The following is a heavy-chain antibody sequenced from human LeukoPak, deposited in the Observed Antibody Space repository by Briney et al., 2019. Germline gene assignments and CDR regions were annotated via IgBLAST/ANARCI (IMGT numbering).Heavy chain of an antibody. Sequence: GGSLRLSCAASGFIFSSYAMSWVRQAPGKGLEWISAISGSGGNTYYADSVKGRLTISRDNSKNTLFLQMNSLRVEDTAVYYCAKEDPIVSVGFDYWGQGTLVTVTS. CDR3: AKEDPIVSVGFDY. V-gene: IGHV3-23*01. CDR2: ISGSGGNT. J-gene: IGHJ4*02. D-gene: IGHD2-15*01. CDR1: GFIFSSYA.